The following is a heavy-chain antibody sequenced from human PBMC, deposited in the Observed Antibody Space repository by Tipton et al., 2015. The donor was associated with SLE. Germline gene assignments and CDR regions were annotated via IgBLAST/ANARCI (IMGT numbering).Heavy chain of an antibody. CDR2: INTNTGTP. V-gene: IGHV7-4-1*02. D-gene: IGHD3-10*01. CDR1: GFTLTRYA. Sequence: QSGPEVKKPGASVKVSCKASGFTLTRYAMSWVRQAPGQGLEWMGWINTNTGTPTYAQGFTGRFVFSLDTSVSTAYLQISSLQAEDTAAYYCARDSLGWLDPWGQGTLVTVSS. J-gene: IGHJ5*02. CDR3: ARDSLGWLDP.